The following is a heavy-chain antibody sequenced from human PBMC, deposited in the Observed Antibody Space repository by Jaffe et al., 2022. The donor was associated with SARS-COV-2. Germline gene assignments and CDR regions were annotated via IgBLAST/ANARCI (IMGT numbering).Heavy chain of an antibody. CDR3: ARPKYGSGRSYYFDY. J-gene: IGHJ4*02. V-gene: IGHV4-39*01. Sequence: QLQLQESGPGLVKPSETLSLTCTVSGGSISSSSYYWGWIRQPPGKGLEWIGSIYYSGSTYYNPSLKSRVTISVDTSKNQFSLKLSSVTAADTAVYYCARPKYGSGRSYYFDYWGQGTLVTVSS. CDR2: IYYSGST. D-gene: IGHD3-10*01. CDR1: GGSISSSSYY.